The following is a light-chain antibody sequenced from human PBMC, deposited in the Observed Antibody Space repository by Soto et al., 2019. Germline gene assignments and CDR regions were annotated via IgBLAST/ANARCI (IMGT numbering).Light chain of an antibody. CDR2: DTS. CDR1: QSVKTY. Sequence: EIVLTQTPATLSLSPGQRATLSCWASQSVKTYLVWYQHKPGQAPRLLIYDTSNRATGIPDRFSGSGSGTGFTLTISNLKPEDSAVYYCQQRGNSITFGGGTKVEI. J-gene: IGKJ4*02. V-gene: IGKV3-11*01. CDR3: QQRGNSIT.